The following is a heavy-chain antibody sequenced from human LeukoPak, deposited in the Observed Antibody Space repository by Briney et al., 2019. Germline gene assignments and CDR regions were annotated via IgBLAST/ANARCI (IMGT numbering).Heavy chain of an antibody. D-gene: IGHD3-16*02. CDR2: INPNSGGT. J-gene: IGHJ4*02. CDR3: ASDLRFGESSVPIC. Sequence: ASVKVSCKASGGTFSSYAIHWVRQAPGQGLEWMGWINPNSGGTKYAQKFQGRVTMTRDTSITTAYMELSSLRSDDTAVYYCASDLRFGESSVPICWGQGTLVTVSS. CDR1: GGTFSSYA. V-gene: IGHV1-2*02.